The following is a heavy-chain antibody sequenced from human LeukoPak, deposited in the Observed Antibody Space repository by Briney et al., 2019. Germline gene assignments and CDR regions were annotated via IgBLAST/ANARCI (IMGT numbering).Heavy chain of an antibody. CDR1: GFTFSGSD. Sequence: GGSLKLSCAASGFTFSGSDIHWVRQASGKGLEWVRHIRSKTNNYATADAASVKGRFTFSRDDSKNTAYIQMNSLKTEDTAVYYCTRHNYDRSGYGAFDIWGQGTMVTVSS. CDR2: IRSKTNNYAT. J-gene: IGHJ3*02. V-gene: IGHV3-73*01. D-gene: IGHD3-22*01. CDR3: TRHNYDRSGYGAFDI.